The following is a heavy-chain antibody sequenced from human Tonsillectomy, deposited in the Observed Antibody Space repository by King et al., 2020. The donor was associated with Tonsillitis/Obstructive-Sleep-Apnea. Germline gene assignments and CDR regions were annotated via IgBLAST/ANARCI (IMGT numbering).Heavy chain of an antibody. CDR3: ARAPCSSSTCTKRGAFDI. Sequence: QLQESGPGLVKAPETLSLTCTVPGCSISSYYWSWIRQPPGKGLEWIGYIYSSGSTNYNPSLISRVTIPLDTSKNHFSLNLNSMTAADTALYYCARAPCSSSTCTKRGAFDIWGHGTMITVFS. V-gene: IGHV4-59*01. D-gene: IGHD2-2*01. CDR1: GCSISSYY. CDR2: IYSSGST. J-gene: IGHJ3*02.